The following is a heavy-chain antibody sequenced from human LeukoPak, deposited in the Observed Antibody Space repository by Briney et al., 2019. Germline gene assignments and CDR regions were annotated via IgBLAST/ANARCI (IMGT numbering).Heavy chain of an antibody. V-gene: IGHV3-64*01. CDR1: GFIFSSFF. Sequence: GGSLRLSCAASGFIFSSFFMHWVRQAPGKGLEYVSGISGNGGRTYYANSVKGRFTISRDNSKNTLYLHLGSLRPEDMAVYYCARGTRFITVAGTSLSFDHWGQGILVIVSS. D-gene: IGHD6-19*01. J-gene: IGHJ5*02. CDR2: ISGNGGRT. CDR3: ARGTRFITVAGTSLSFDH.